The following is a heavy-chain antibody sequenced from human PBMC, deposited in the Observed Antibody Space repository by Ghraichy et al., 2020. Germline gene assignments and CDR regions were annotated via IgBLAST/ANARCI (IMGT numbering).Heavy chain of an antibody. J-gene: IGHJ6*03. CDR2: IYYSGST. V-gene: IGHV4-59*08. Sequence: SETLSLTCTVSGGSISSYYWSWIRQPPGKGLEWIGYIYYSGSTNYNPSLKSRVTISVDTSKNQFSLKLSSVTAADTAVYYCARHRLNHAYGSGSYYREYYYYYYMDVWGKGTTVTVSS. D-gene: IGHD3-10*01. CDR3: ARHRLNHAYGSGSYYREYYYYYYMDV. CDR1: GGSISSYY.